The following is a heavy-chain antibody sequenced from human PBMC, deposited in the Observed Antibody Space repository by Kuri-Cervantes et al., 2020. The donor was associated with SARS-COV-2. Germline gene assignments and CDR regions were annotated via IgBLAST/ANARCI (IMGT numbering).Heavy chain of an antibody. D-gene: IGHD6-19*01. Sequence: GESLKISCAASGFTFSSYWMSWVRQAPGKGLEWVANIKQDGSQKYYVGSVKGRFTISRDNAKNSLYLQMNSLRAEETAVYYCARGGSDWYTLVLYGVDVWGQGTTVTVSS. J-gene: IGHJ6*02. CDR3: ARGGSDWYTLVLYGVDV. CDR2: IKQDGSQK. CDR1: GFTFSSYW. V-gene: IGHV3-7*03.